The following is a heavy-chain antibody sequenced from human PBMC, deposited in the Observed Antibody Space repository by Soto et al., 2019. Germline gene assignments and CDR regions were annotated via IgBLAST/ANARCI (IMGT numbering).Heavy chain of an antibody. Sequence: SETLSLTCSVSGGSISSGDYYWSRIHQPPGKGLEWICYMFYTGTTYYNPSLKSRITISMDTSKNQFSLRLTAVTAAYTAEYHCARVVRFCSSPSCRGRNWFDPWGQGTRVT. D-gene: IGHD2-2*01. V-gene: IGHV4-30-4*01. J-gene: IGHJ5*02. CDR3: ARVVRFCSSPSCRGRNWFDP. CDR1: GGSISSGDYY. CDR2: MFYTGTT.